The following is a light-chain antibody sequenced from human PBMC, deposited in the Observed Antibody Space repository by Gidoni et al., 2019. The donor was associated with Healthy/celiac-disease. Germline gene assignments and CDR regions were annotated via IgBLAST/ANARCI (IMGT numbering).Light chain of an antibody. CDR3: QQYGSSKT. Sequence: IVFPQSPGILSLSPGERATLSCRASQSVSSSYLAWYQQKPGQAPRLLIYGASSRATGIPDRCSGSGSGTDFTITISRLEHEDFAVYYCQQYGSSKTFGQGTKVEIK. CDR1: QSVSSSY. CDR2: GAS. J-gene: IGKJ1*01. V-gene: IGKV3-20*01.